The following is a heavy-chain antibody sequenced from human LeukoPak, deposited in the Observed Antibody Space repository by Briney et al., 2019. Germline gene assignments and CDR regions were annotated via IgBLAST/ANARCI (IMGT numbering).Heavy chain of an antibody. CDR1: GYTFTDYY. D-gene: IGHD2-2*01. Sequence: ASVKVSCKASGYTFTDYYMHWVRQAPGQGFEWMGWINPNDGDTNYAQRFQGRVTMTRDTSISTAHMEVSRLRSDDTAVYYCARANFLYCSSTCLFDYWGQGTLVTVSS. CDR2: INPNDGDT. CDR3: ARANFLYCSSTCLFDY. V-gene: IGHV1-2*02. J-gene: IGHJ4*02.